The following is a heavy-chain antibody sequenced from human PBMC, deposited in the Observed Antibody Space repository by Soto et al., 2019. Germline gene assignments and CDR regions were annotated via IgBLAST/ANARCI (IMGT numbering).Heavy chain of an antibody. J-gene: IGHJ4*02. Sequence: QVQLVQSGAEVKKPGASVKVSCKASGYTFTSYDINWVRQATGQGLEWTGWMNPNSGNTGYAQKFQGRVTMTRNTSISTAYMELSSLRSEDTAVYYCARGQRADFWSGYYLGYWGQGTLVTVSS. CDR1: GYTFTSYD. CDR3: ARGQRADFWSGYYLGY. CDR2: MNPNSGNT. D-gene: IGHD3-3*01. V-gene: IGHV1-8*01.